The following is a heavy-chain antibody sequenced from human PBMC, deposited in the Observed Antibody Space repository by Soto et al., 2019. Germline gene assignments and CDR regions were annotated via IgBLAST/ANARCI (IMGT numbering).Heavy chain of an antibody. J-gene: IGHJ3*02. CDR2: ISYDGSNK. V-gene: IGHV3-30-3*01. Sequence: QVQLVESGGGVVQPGRSLRLSCAASGFTFSSYAMHWVRQAPGKGLEWVAVISYDGSNKYYADSVKGRFTISRDNSKNTLYLQMNSLRAEGTAVYYCAREGRIMITFGGVIAEGRRAFDIWGQGTMVTVSS. CDR1: GFTFSSYA. CDR3: AREGRIMITFGGVIAEGRRAFDI. D-gene: IGHD3-16*02.